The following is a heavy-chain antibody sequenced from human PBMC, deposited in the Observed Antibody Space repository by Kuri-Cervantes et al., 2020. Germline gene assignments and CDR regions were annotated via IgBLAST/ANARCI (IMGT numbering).Heavy chain of an antibody. Sequence: SVKVSCKASGYTFTSYAMHWVRQAPGQRLEWMGGIIPIFGTANYAQKFQGRVTITTDESTSTAYMELSSLRSDDTAIYYCARGSGPFYDSGGYPQYYFDFWGQGTLVTVSS. CDR2: IIPIFGTA. CDR3: ARGSGPFYDSGGYPQYYFDF. J-gene: IGHJ4*02. D-gene: IGHD3-22*01. V-gene: IGHV1-69*05. CDR1: GYTFTSYA.